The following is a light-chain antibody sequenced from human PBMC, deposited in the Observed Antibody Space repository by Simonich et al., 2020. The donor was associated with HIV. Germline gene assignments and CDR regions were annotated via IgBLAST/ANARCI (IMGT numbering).Light chain of an antibody. V-gene: IGLV2-14*01. J-gene: IGLJ7*01. Sequence: QSALTQPASVSGSPGQSITISCTGTSSDVGAYNYVSWYQQHPGKAPKLLIYDVTKRPSGMSSRFSGSKSGNTASLIISGLRAEDEADYYCSSYTTINTWVFGGGTQLTVL. CDR2: DVT. CDR1: SSDVGAYNY. CDR3: SSYTTINTWV.